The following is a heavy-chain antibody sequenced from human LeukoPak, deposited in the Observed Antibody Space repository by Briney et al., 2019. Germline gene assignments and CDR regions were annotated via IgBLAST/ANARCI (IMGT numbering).Heavy chain of an antibody. CDR2: IYYNGST. D-gene: IGHD3-3*01. CDR3: ARGITIFGVVIQNWFDP. V-gene: IGHV4-59*08. Sequence: SETLSLTCTVSGGSISSYYWSWIRQPPGKGLEWIGYIYYNGSTNYNPSLKSRVTISVDTSKNQFSLKLSSVTAADTAVYYCARGITIFGVVIQNWFDPWGQGTLVTVSS. CDR1: GGSISSYY. J-gene: IGHJ5*02.